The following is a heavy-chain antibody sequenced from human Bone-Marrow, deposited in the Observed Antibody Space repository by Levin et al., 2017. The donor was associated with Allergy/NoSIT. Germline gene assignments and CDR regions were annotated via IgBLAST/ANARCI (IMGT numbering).Heavy chain of an antibody. Sequence: PSETLSLTCTVSGGSISSYYWSWIRQPPGKGLEWIGYIYYSGSTNYNPSLKSRVTISVDTSKNQFSLKLSSVTAADTAVYYCARLLLTHWAWFDPWGQGTLVTVSS. D-gene: IGHD4/OR15-4a*01. J-gene: IGHJ5*02. V-gene: IGHV4-59*01. CDR3: ARLLLTHWAWFDP. CDR2: IYYSGST. CDR1: GGSISSYY.